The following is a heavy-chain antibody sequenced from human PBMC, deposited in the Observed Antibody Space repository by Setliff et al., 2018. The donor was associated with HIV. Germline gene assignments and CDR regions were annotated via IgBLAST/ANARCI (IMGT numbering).Heavy chain of an antibody. V-gene: IGHV3-23*01. J-gene: IGHJ4*01. CDR3: ARVQEPSYYDSSGYGNFDS. CDR2: ISGSGSRP. D-gene: IGHD3-22*01. Sequence: GGSLRLSCAASGFTFNNHAINWVRQPLGKGLQWVSGISGSGSRPFYADSVVSRFTISRDNSKNTVYLHMNNLRAEDTALYYCARVQEPSYYDSSGYGNFDSWGHGTLVTVSS. CDR1: GFTFNNHA.